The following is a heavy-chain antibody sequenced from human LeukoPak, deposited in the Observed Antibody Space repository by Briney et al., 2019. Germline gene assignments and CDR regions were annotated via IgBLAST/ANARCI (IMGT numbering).Heavy chain of an antibody. CDR3: ARYGSGNYYYGTDV. CDR2: IKEDGSEE. D-gene: IGHD3-10*01. Sequence: HPRGSLRLSCEGSGFTFSNYWMTWVRQAPGKGLEWVANIKEDGSEEYYVDSVKGRFTISRDNAKKSVFLQMNSLRAEDTAVYYCARYGSGNYYYGTDVWGQGTTVTVSS. J-gene: IGHJ6*02. CDR1: GFTFSNYW. V-gene: IGHV3-7*01.